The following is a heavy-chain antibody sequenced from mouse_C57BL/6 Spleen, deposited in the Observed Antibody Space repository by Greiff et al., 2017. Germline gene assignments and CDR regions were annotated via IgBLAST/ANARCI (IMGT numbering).Heavy chain of an antibody. CDR3: AREIYYDYAFDY. J-gene: IGHJ2*01. CDR1: GFTFSDYG. CDR2: ISSGSSTI. Sequence: EVHLVESGGGLVKPGGSLKLSCAASGFTFSDYGMHWVRQAPEKGLEWVAYISSGSSTIYYADTVKGRFTISRDNAKNTLFLQMTSLRSEDTAMYYCAREIYYDYAFDYWGQGTTLTVSS. D-gene: IGHD2-4*01. V-gene: IGHV5-17*01.